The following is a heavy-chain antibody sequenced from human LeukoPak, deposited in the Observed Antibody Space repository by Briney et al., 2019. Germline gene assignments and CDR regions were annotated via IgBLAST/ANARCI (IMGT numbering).Heavy chain of an antibody. CDR1: GGSISSYY. D-gene: IGHD6-13*01. CDR2: INHSGST. V-gene: IGHV4-34*01. J-gene: IGHJ5*02. CDR3: ARVKNRIAAAGTGWFDP. Sequence: SETLSLTCTVSGGSISSYYWSWIRQPPGKGLEWIGEINHSGSTNYNPSLKSRVTISVDTSKNQFSLKLSSVTAADTAVYYCARVKNRIAAAGTGWFDPWGQGTLVTVSS.